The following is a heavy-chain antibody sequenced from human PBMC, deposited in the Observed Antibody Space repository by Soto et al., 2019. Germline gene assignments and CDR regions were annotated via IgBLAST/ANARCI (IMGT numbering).Heavy chain of an antibody. CDR3: AREALSTVHPS. D-gene: IGHD1-1*01. Sequence: EVQLVESGGGLVNPGGSLRLSCAASGFVFSAYSMNWVRQAPGKGLEWVSSISSSSGYISYADSVKGRFTISRDNPRNSLYLQMNSLRAEDTAVYYCAREALSTVHPSWGQGTLVTVSS. CDR2: ISSSSGYI. J-gene: IGHJ5*02. CDR1: GFVFSAYS. V-gene: IGHV3-21*01.